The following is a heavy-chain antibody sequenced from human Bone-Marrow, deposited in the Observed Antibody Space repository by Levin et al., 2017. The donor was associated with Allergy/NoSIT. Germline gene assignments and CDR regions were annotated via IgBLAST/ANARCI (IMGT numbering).Heavy chain of an antibody. D-gene: IGHD5-12*01. J-gene: IGHJ3*02. CDR3: AKTRGFSFGIDAFEM. CDR2: INWNSGKI. Sequence: PAGGSLRLSCAASGFTFDDYAMHWVRQSPGRGLEWVSGINWNSGKIGYGDSLKGRFTISRDNAKSSLYLQMNSLRVEDTALYYCAKTRGFSFGIDAFEMWGQGTMVTVSS. CDR1: GFTFDDYA. V-gene: IGHV3-9*01.